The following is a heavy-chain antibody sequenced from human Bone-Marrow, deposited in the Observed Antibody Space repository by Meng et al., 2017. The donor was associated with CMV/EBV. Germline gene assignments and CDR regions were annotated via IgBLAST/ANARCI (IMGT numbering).Heavy chain of an antibody. CDR1: GGSISSGDYY. CDR2: IYYNGNT. V-gene: IGHV4-61*08. Sequence: SETLSLTCTVSGGSISSGDYYWSWIRQPPGKGLEWIGYIYYNGNTNYNPSLKSRVTISLDTSKNQFSLKLTSVTAADTAVYYCARVGGNKSPLHHWGQGTLVTVSS. CDR3: ARVGGNKSPLHH. D-gene: IGHD5-12*01. J-gene: IGHJ1*01.